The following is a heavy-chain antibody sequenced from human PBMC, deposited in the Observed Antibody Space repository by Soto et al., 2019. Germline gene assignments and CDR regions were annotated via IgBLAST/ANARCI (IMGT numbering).Heavy chain of an antibody. CDR2: TSYDGSNK. V-gene: IGHV3-30*19. Sequence: QVQLVESGGGVVQPGTSLRLYCVGSGFTFRSYVIHWVRQAPGKGLEWVALTSYDGSNKYYDDSVKGRFTISRDNSRNTVDLQMDSLRLGDTTRYYCARWGTTGRVDVWGQGTLVSVSS. J-gene: IGHJ4*02. CDR1: GFTFRSYV. D-gene: IGHD3-16*01. CDR3: ARWGTTGRVDV.